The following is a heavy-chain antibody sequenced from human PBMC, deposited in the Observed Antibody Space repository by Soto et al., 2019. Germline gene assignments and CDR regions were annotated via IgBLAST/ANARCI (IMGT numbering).Heavy chain of an antibody. CDR3: ARHGFYGDYSSNYFDP. V-gene: IGHV5-51*01. D-gene: IGHD4-17*01. J-gene: IGHJ5*02. Sequence: GESLKISCQGSGYSFTNYWIAWVRQMPWKCLEYMWIIYPSDSTTRYSPSFQGQVTISADKSISTAYLQWNSLKASDTAMYYCARHGFYGDYSSNYFDPWGQGTLVTVSS. CDR1: GYSFTNYW. CDR2: IYPSDSTT.